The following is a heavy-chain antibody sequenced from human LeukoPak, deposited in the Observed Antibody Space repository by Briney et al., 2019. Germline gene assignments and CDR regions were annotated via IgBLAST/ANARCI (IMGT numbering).Heavy chain of an antibody. J-gene: IGHJ4*02. V-gene: IGHV3-53*01. Sequence: GGSLRLSCAASGFTVSSNYMSWVRQAPGKGLEWVSVIYSGGSTYYADSVKGRFTISRDNSKNTLYLQMNSLRAEDTAVYYCARDFCSGGSCYHSLGHWGQGALVTVSS. CDR2: IYSGGST. CDR3: ARDFCSGGSCYHSLGH. D-gene: IGHD2-15*01. CDR1: GFTVSSNY.